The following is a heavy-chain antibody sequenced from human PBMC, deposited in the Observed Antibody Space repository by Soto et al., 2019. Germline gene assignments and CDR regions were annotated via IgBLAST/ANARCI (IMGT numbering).Heavy chain of an antibody. CDR2: ISAYNGNT. D-gene: IGHD3-3*01. CDR3: ARVVDYDFWSGYFLRYFDY. Sequence: QVQLVQSGAEVKKPGASVKVSCKASGYTFTSYGISWVRQAPGQGLEWMGWISAYNGNTNYAQKLQGRVTMTTDTSTSTAYMELRSLRSDDTAVYYCARVVDYDFWSGYFLRYFDYWGQGTLVTVSS. J-gene: IGHJ4*02. CDR1: GYTFTSYG. V-gene: IGHV1-18*01.